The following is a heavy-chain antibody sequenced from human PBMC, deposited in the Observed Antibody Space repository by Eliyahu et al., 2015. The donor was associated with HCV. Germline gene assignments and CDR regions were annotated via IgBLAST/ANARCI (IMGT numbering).Heavy chain of an antibody. Sequence: EVQLVESGGGLVQPGRSLRLSCAASGFTFDDYAMHWVRQAPGKGLGWVSGISWNSGTIAYADSVKGRFTISRDNAKNSLYLQMNNLRAEDTALYYCAKDGDHYYGMDVWGQGTTVTVSS. D-gene: IGHD3-10*01. CDR2: ISWNSGTI. V-gene: IGHV3-9*01. CDR1: GFTFDDYA. J-gene: IGHJ6*02. CDR3: AKDGDHYYGMDV.